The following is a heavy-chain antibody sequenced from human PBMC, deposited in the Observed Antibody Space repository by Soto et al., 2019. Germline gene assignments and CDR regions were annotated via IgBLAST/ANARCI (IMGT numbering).Heavy chain of an antibody. CDR3: ARGPPLFIAAAGPSLSFDY. Sequence: SETLSLTCTVSGGSISSSAYYWGWIRQPPGKWLEWIGYISYSGSTYYNPSLKSRVTISVDTSKNQFALKLSSVTAADTAVYYCARGPPLFIAAAGPSLSFDYWGQGTLVTVS. V-gene: IGHV4-31*03. D-gene: IGHD6-13*01. CDR1: GGSISSSAYY. J-gene: IGHJ4*02. CDR2: ISYSGST.